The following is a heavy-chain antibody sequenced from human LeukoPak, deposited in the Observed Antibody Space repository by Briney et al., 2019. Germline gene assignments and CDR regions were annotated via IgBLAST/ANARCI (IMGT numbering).Heavy chain of an antibody. CDR3: ARERYCTTTSYYNGGWFDS. J-gene: IGHJ5*01. V-gene: IGHV4-31*03. CDR1: GGSISSGSYS. Sequence: SETLSLTCTVSGGSISSGSYSWSWIRQPPGKGLEWIGYSYYTGSTFYNPSLKSRVTISVDASRNQFSLKLTSVTAADTAVYYCARERYCTTTSYYNGGWFDSWGQGTLVTVSS. CDR2: SYYTGST. D-gene: IGHD2-2*02.